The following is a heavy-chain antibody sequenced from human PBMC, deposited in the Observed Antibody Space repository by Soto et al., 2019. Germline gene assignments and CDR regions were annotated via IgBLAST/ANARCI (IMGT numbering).Heavy chain of an antibody. V-gene: IGHV3-9*01. J-gene: IGHJ4*02. CDR2: ISWNSGSI. CDR3: ARCSSTSCPQGVDY. CDR1: GFTFDDYA. Sequence: GGSLRLSCAASGFTFDDYAMHWVRQAPGKGLEWVSGISWNSGSIGYADSVKGRFTISRDNAKNSLYLQMNSLRAEDTALYYCARCSSTSCPQGVDYWGQGTLVTVSS. D-gene: IGHD2-2*01.